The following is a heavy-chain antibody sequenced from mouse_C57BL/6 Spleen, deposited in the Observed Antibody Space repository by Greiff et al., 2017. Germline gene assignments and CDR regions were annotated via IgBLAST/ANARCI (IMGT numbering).Heavy chain of an antibody. J-gene: IGHJ4*01. CDR3: AKGYDYDAMDY. CDR2: IDPSDSYT. V-gene: IGHV1-59*01. Sequence: QVQLQQPGAELVRPGTSVKLSCKASGYTFTSYWMHWVKQRPGQGLEWIGVIDPSDSYTNYNQKFKGKATLTVDTSSSTADMQLSSLTSEDSAVYYCAKGYDYDAMDYWGQGTSVTVSS. CDR1: GYTFTSYW.